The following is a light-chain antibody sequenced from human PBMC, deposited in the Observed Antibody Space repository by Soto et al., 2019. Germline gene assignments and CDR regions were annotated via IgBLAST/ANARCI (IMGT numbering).Light chain of an antibody. V-gene: IGKV3D-15*01. CDR3: QQYIDWPET. CDR2: GAS. J-gene: IGKJ2*01. Sequence: EIVMTQSPATLSVSPGERATLSCRASQSVGSNLAWYQQKPGQAPSLLISGASTRATGIPARFSGSGSGTEFTLTISSLQSEDFAVYYCQQYIDWPETFGQGTKV. CDR1: QSVGSN.